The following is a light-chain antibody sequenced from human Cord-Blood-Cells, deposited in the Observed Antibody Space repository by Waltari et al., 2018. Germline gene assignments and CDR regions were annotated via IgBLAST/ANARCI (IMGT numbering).Light chain of an antibody. CDR2: RNN. CDR3: AAWDDSLNGWV. Sequence: QSVLTQPPSASGPPGQRVTIPCSGSSSHIGRNTVNWYQQLPGTAPKLLIYRNNQRPSGVPDRFSGSKSGTSASLAISGLQAEDEADYYCAAWDDSLNGWVFGGGTKLTVL. V-gene: IGLV1-44*01. CDR1: SSHIGRNT. J-gene: IGLJ3*02.